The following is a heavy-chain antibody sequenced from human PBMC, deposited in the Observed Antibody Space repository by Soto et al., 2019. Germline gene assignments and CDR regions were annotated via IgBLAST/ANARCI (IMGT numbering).Heavy chain of an antibody. CDR3: AIFYDTNAYYSDYFDY. J-gene: IGHJ4*02. V-gene: IGHV4-30-4*01. CDR1: GGSISSGDYY. Sequence: QVQLQESGPGLVKPSQTLSLTCTVSGGSISSGDYYWSWIRQPPGQGLEWIGYISYSGSAHYNPSLRSRVTISVDTSKNQFSLKVTSVTAADTAVYYCAIFYDTNAYYSDYFDYWGPGTLVTVSS. D-gene: IGHD3-22*01. CDR2: ISYSGSA.